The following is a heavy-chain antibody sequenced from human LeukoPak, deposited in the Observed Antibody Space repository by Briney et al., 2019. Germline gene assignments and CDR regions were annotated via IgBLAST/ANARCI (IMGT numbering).Heavy chain of an antibody. CDR3: AGSGGGHPYYFDF. Sequence: GGSLRLSCAASGFTFSNYEMNWVRQAPGKGLEGISYISSSGSTIYYADSVKGRFTISRDNAKNSLYLQMNSLRAEDTAVYYCAGSGGGHPYYFDFWGQGTLVTVSS. V-gene: IGHV3-48*03. J-gene: IGHJ4*02. D-gene: IGHD2-15*01. CDR1: GFTFSNYE. CDR2: ISSSGSTI.